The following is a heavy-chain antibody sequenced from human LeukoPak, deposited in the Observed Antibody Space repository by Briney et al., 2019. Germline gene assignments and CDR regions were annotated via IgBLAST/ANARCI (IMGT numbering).Heavy chain of an antibody. J-gene: IGHJ6*02. CDR1: GSTLSSSW. V-gene: IGHV3-74*01. Sequence: PGGSLRLSCAASGSTLSSSWMHWVRQVSGRGLVWVSRISSGGGSRDYADSVKGRFTISRDNAKTTLYLQMNSLRPEDTAVYYCARDSGTQGPYYYGLDVWGQGTTVTVSS. CDR2: ISSGGGSR. D-gene: IGHD1-7*01. CDR3: ARDSGTQGPYYYGLDV.